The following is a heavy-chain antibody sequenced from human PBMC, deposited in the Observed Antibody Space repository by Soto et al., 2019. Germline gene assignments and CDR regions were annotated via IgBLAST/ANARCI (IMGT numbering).Heavy chain of an antibody. CDR2: IYYSGST. V-gene: IGHV4-59*01. Sequence: SETLSLTCTVSGGSISSYYRSCIRQPPGKGLEWIGYIYYSGSTNYNPSRKIRVTISVDTSKNQFSLKLSSVTAADTAVYYCARGGITIFGVAADYGLDVWGQGTTVTVSS. D-gene: IGHD3-3*01. CDR1: GGSISSYY. J-gene: IGHJ6*02. CDR3: ARGGITIFGVAADYGLDV.